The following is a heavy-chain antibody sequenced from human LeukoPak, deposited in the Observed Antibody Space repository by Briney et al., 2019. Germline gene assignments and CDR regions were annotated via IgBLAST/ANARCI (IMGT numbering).Heavy chain of an antibody. J-gene: IGHJ4*02. CDR3: AVGANPGAFDY. CDR1: GFTFSSYW. Sequence: GGSLRLSCIASGFTFSSYWMSWVRQAPGKGLEWVAIIKQDESEKYYVASVKGRFTISRDNAKNTLYLQMNSLRAEDTAVYYCAVGANPGAFDYWGQGTLVTVSS. CDR2: IKQDESEK. V-gene: IGHV3-7*01. D-gene: IGHD1-26*01.